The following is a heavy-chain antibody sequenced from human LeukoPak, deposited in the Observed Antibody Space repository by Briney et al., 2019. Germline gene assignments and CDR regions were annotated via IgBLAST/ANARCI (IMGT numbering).Heavy chain of an antibody. CDR2: IYSGGST. Sequence: HPGGSLRLSCAASGFTVSSNYMSWVRQAPGKGLEWVSVIYSGGSTYYADSVKGRFTISRDNSKNTLYLQMSSLGAEDTAVYYCAREEYYYGSGSYAFDIWGQGTMVTVSS. CDR1: GFTVSSNY. D-gene: IGHD3-10*01. CDR3: AREEYYYGSGSYAFDI. J-gene: IGHJ3*02. V-gene: IGHV3-66*01.